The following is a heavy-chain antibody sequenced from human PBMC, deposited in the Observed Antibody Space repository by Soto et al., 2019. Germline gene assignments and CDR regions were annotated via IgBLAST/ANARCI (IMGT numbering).Heavy chain of an antibody. D-gene: IGHD6-13*01. CDR2: ISYDGSNK. CDR1: GFTFSSYG. CDR3: AKDSIAAAGPYFRPGPGDY. V-gene: IGHV3-30*18. J-gene: IGHJ4*02. Sequence: PGGSLRLSCAASGFTFSSYGMHWVRQAPGKGLEWVAVISYDGSNKYYADSVKGRFTISRDNSKNTLYLQMNSLRAEDTAVYYCAKDSIAAAGPYFRPGPGDYWGQGTLVTVSS.